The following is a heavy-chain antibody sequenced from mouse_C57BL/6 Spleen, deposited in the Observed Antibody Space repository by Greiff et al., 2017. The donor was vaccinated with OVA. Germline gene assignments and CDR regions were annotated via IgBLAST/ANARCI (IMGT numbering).Heavy chain of an antibody. CDR2: IYPGSGST. CDR3: ARFYYYGSTPFDY. CDR1: GYTFTSYW. J-gene: IGHJ2*01. Sequence: VQLQQPGAELVKPGASVKLSCKASGYTFTSYWMHWVKQRPGQGLEWIGDIYPGSGSTNYNEKFKSKATLTVDTSSSTAYMQLSSLTSEDSAVYYCARFYYYGSTPFDYWGQGTTLTVSS. D-gene: IGHD1-1*01. V-gene: IGHV1-55*01.